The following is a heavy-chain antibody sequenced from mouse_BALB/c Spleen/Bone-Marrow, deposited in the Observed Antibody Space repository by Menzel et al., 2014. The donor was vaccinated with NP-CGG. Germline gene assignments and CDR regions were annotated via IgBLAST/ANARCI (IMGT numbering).Heavy chain of an antibody. Sequence: QVQLKDSGPGLVAPPQSLSITCTVSGFSLTSYGVHWVRQPPGKGLEWLGVIWAGGNTNYNSALMSRLNINKDSSKSXVFLKMNSLQSDDTAMYYCARDTYSGNPYALDYWGQGTSVTVSS. D-gene: IGHD2-10*01. V-gene: IGHV2-9*02. CDR3: ARDTYSGNPYALDY. CDR1: GFSLTSYG. J-gene: IGHJ4*01. CDR2: IWAGGNT.